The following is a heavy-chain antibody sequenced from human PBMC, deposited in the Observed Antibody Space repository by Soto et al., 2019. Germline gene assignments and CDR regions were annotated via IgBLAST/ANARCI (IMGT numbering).Heavy chain of an antibody. CDR3: AVGADYGGNAGSY. V-gene: IGHV1-69*06. J-gene: IGHJ4*02. CDR2: IIPIFGTA. D-gene: IGHD4-17*01. CDR1: GGTFSSYA. Sequence: GASVKVSCKASGGTFSSYAISWVRQAPGQGLEWMGGIIPIFGTANYAQKFQGRVTITADKSTSTAYMELSSLRSEDTAVYYCAVGADYGGNAGSYWGQGTLVTVSS.